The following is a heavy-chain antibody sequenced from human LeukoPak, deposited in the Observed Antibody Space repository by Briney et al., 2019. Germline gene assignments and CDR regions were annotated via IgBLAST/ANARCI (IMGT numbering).Heavy chain of an antibody. V-gene: IGHV1-69-2*01. CDR2: VDPKDGET. D-gene: IGHD3-10*01. J-gene: IGHJ4*02. CDR1: GYTFTDYY. Sequence: GATVKISCKVSGYTFTDYYMHWVQQAPGKGLEWMGLVDPKDGETIYAEKFQGRVTITADTSTDTAYMELSSLRSEDTAVYYCARGYPLGFGEFYYWGQGTLVTVSS. CDR3: ARGYPLGFGEFYY.